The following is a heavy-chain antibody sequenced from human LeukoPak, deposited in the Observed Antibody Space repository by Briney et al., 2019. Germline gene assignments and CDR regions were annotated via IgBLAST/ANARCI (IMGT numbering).Heavy chain of an antibody. Sequence: PSETLSLTCTVSGGSISSYYWSWIRQHPGKGLEWIGYIYYSGSTYYNPSLKSRVTISVDTSKNQFSLKLSSVTAADTAVYYCAMAFCGGDCYSRLYYFDYWGQGTLVTVSS. D-gene: IGHD2-21*02. J-gene: IGHJ4*02. CDR3: AMAFCGGDCYSRLYYFDY. CDR2: IYYSGST. V-gene: IGHV4-59*06. CDR1: GGSISSYY.